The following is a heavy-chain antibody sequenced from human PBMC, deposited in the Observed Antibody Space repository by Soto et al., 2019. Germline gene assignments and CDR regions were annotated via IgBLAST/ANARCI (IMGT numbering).Heavy chain of an antibody. CDR3: ASSGDPGIAVAGNYWYFDL. Sequence: PSETLSLTCTVSGGSISSSSYYWGWIRQPPGKGLEWIGSIYYSGSTYYNPSLKSRVTISVDTSKNQFSLKLSSVTAADTAVYYCASSGDPGIAVAGNYWYFDLWGRGTLVTVSS. J-gene: IGHJ2*01. CDR2: IYYSGST. V-gene: IGHV4-39*01. CDR1: GGSISSSSYY. D-gene: IGHD6-19*01.